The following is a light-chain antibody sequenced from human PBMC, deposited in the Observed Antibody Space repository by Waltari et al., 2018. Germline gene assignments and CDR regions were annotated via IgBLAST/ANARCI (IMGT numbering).Light chain of an antibody. V-gene: IGKV2-30*02. CDR2: RVS. J-gene: IGKJ1*01. CDR3: MQTADWPAS. CDR1: RSPVHSDGFTY. Sequence: IVLTQSPLSLPVTLGQPASISCRSSRSPVHSDGFTYLNWFHQRPGQSPRRLIYRVSNRDSGVPDRFSGSGSGSDFTLKITRVEAEDVGVYYCMQTADWPASFGQGTKVEIK.